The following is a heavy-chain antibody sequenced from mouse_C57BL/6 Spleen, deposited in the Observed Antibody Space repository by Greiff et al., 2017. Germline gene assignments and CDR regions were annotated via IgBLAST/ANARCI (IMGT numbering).Heavy chain of an antibody. D-gene: IGHD2-1*01. CDR2: IDPEDGET. CDR1: GFNIKDYY. V-gene: IGHV14-2*01. CDR3: ARFGNPFAY. J-gene: IGHJ3*01. Sequence: EVKLQQSGAELVKPGASVKLSCTASGFNIKDYYMHWVKQRTEQGLEWIGRIDPEDGETKYAPQFQGKATITADTSSNTAYLQLSSLTSEDTAVYYCARFGNPFAYWGQGTLVTVSA.